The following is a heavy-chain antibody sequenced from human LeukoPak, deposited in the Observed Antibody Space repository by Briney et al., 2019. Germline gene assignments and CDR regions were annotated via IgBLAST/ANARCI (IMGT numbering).Heavy chain of an antibody. J-gene: IGHJ5*02. CDR1: GDSISSGRYY. D-gene: IGHD3-3*01. CDR2: IYTSGST. Sequence: SQTLSLTCTVSGDSISSGRYYWSWIRQPAGKGLEWIGRIYTSGSTNYNPSLKSRVTMSVDTSKNQFSLKLSSVTAADTAVYYCARGIGSITIFGVAPGGFDPWGQGTLVTVSS. V-gene: IGHV4-61*02. CDR3: ARGIGSITIFGVAPGGFDP.